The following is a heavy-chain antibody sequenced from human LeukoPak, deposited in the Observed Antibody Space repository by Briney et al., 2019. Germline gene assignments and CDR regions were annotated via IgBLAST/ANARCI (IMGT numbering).Heavy chain of an antibody. CDR1: GYTFTGYY. Sequence: GASVKVSCKASGYTFTGYYMHWVRQAPGQVLEWMGWINPNSGGTNYAQKFQGRVTMTRDTSISTAYMEPSRLRSDDTAVYYCARETLPIYCSSTSCYHNWFDPWGQGTLVTVSS. D-gene: IGHD2-2*01. CDR2: INPNSGGT. J-gene: IGHJ5*02. V-gene: IGHV1-2*02. CDR3: ARETLPIYCSSTSCYHNWFDP.